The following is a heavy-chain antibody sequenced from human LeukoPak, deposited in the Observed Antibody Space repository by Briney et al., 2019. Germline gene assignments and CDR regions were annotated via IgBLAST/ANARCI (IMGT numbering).Heavy chain of an antibody. CDR3: ARTREGYDYVWGSYTYYFDY. Sequence: GESLKISCKGSGYSFTSYWIGWVRQMPGKGLEWMGIIYPGDSDTRYSPSFQGQVTISADKSISTAYLQWSSLKASDTAMYYCARTREGYDYVWGSYTYYFDYWGQGTLVTVSS. J-gene: IGHJ4*02. V-gene: IGHV5-51*01. D-gene: IGHD3-16*01. CDR1: GYSFTSYW. CDR2: IYPGDSDT.